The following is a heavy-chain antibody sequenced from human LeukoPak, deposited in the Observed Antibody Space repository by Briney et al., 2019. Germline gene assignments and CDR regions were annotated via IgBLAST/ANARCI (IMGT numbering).Heavy chain of an antibody. J-gene: IGHJ4*02. CDR3: ARGPVVPAAMDFDY. Sequence: ASVKVSCKASRYTFTSYGISWVRQAPGQGLEWMGWISAYNGNTNYAQKPQSRVTMTTDTSTSTAYMELRGLRSDDTAVYYCARGPVVPAAMDFDYWGQGTLVTVSS. V-gene: IGHV1-18*01. CDR1: RYTFTSYG. D-gene: IGHD2-2*01. CDR2: ISAYNGNT.